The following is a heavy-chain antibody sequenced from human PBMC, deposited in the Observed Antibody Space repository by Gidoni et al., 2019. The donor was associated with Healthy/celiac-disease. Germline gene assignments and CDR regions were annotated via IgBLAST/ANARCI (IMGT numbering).Heavy chain of an antibody. V-gene: IGHV4-39*01. J-gene: IGHJ4*02. Sequence: QLQLQESGPGLVKPSETLSLTCTVSGGSISSRSYYWGWIRQPPGKGLEWIGSIYYSGSTYYNPSLKSRVTISVDTSKNQFSLKLSSVTAADTAVYYCARSPGSSGVLYWGQGTLVTVSS. CDR1: GGSISSRSYY. D-gene: IGHD3-10*01. CDR3: ARSPGSSGVLY. CDR2: IYYSGST.